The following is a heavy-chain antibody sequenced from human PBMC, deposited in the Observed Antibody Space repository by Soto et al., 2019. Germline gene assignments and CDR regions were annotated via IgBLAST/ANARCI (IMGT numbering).Heavy chain of an antibody. J-gene: IGHJ6*02. CDR2: LNGGTGQT. D-gene: IGHD6-19*01. Sequence: ASVRVSCKXSGYTFSTYAMHWVRQAPGQSLEWMGWLNGGTGQTRYSQKFQGRVTITADESTNTAYMDLGSLRSEDSAVYYCASGRITVVGSRAYYSMDVWGQGTTVTVSS. CDR1: GYTFSTYA. CDR3: ASGRITVVGSRAYYSMDV. V-gene: IGHV1-3*01.